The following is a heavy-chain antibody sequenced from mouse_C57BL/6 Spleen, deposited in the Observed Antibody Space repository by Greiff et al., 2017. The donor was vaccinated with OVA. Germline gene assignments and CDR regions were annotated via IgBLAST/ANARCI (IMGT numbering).Heavy chain of an antibody. D-gene: IGHD1-1*01. Sequence: VQLQQSGPELVKPGASVKISCKASGYTFTDYYMNWVKQSHGKSLEWIGDINPNNGGTSYNQKFKGKATLTVDKSSSTAYMELRSLTSEDSAVYYCASPFITTVVATDYWGQGTTLTVSS. J-gene: IGHJ2*01. V-gene: IGHV1-26*01. CDR3: ASPFITTVVATDY. CDR1: GYTFTDYY. CDR2: INPNNGGT.